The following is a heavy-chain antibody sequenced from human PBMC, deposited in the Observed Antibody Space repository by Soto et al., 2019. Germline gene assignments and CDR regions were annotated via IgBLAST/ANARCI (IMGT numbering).Heavy chain of an antibody. V-gene: IGHV1-18*01. Sequence: QVQLVQSGAEVKKPGASVKVSCKASGYTFTNYGVSWVRQAPGQGLEWVGWISTYNSNTNYAQNLQDRVTMTTDTSTSTAYMELRSLRSDDTAVYYGARGDYGDYEYWGQGTLVAVSS. CDR1: GYTFTNYG. CDR3: ARGDYGDYEY. D-gene: IGHD4-17*01. CDR2: ISTYNSNT. J-gene: IGHJ4*02.